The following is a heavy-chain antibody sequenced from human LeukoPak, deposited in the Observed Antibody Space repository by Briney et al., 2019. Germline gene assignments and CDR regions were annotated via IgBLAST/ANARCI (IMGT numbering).Heavy chain of an antibody. V-gene: IGHV4-59*08. Sequence: PSETLSLTFTVSGGSITTYYWSWSRQPPGKGLEWIGYMYTTGNTNYNPSLASRVTLSLDTSKNQFSLTLSSVTAADTAVYYCAKHDTLFGAAHFYMDVWGKGTTVTVSS. J-gene: IGHJ6*03. CDR2: MYTTGNT. CDR3: AKHDTLFGAAHFYMDV. D-gene: IGHD3-3*01. CDR1: GGSITTYY.